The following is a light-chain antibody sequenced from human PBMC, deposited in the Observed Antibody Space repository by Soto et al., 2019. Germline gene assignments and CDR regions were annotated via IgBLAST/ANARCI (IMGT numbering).Light chain of an antibody. CDR2: SNN. Sequence: QSVMTQPPSVSGTPGQRVTISCSGSSSNIGSNTVNWYQQYPGTAPKLLIYSNNQRPSGVPDRFSGSKSGTSASLAISGLQSEDEAEYHCAAWDDSLNGWVFGGGTKLTVL. CDR1: SSNIGSNT. V-gene: IGLV1-44*01. J-gene: IGLJ3*02. CDR3: AAWDDSLNGWV.